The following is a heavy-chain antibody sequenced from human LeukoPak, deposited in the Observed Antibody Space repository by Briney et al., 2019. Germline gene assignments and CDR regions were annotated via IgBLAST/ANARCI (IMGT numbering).Heavy chain of an antibody. D-gene: IGHD3-16*01. J-gene: IGHJ6*03. CDR3: ARAAVWGISKHYYIDV. V-gene: IGHV1-69*05. Sequence: GASVKVSCKASGDTFSNYAINWVRQAPGQGLEWVGGIIPLFGSTTYAQRFQGRVTISTDESTSTAYMELSSLRSEDTAVYYCARAAVWGISKHYYIDVWDKGTAATVSS. CDR2: IIPLFGST. CDR1: GDTFSNYA.